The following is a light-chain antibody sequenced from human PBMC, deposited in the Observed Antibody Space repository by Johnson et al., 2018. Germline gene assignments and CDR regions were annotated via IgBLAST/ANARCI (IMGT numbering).Light chain of an antibody. V-gene: IGLV1-51*02. CDR1: SSNIGNNY. CDR2: ENN. Sequence: QSVLTQPPSVSAAPGRKVTISCSGSSSNIGNNYVSWYQQLPGTAPKLLIYENNKRPSGIPDRFSGSKSSTSATLGITGIQPGEEADYYCGTWDSSLSAGNVFGTGTKVTVL. CDR3: GTWDSSLSAGNV. J-gene: IGLJ1*01.